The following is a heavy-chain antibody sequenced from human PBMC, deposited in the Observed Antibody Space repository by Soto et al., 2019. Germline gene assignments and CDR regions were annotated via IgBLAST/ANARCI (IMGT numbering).Heavy chain of an antibody. Sequence: PGGSLRLSCAASGFTFSSYAMHWVRQAPGKGLEWVAVISYDGSNKYYADSVKGRFTISRDNSKNTLYLQMNSLRAEDTVVYYCARAPPPLYDSSGYYYVRNYYYGMDVWGQGTTVTVSS. CDR2: ISYDGSNK. CDR1: GFTFSSYA. CDR3: ARAPPPLYDSSGYYYVRNYYYGMDV. J-gene: IGHJ6*02. V-gene: IGHV3-30-3*01. D-gene: IGHD3-22*01.